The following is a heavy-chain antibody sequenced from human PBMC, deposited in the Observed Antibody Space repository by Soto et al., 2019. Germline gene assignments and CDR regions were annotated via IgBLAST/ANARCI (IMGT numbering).Heavy chain of an antibody. J-gene: IGHJ4*02. D-gene: IGHD6-13*01. CDR3: ARLQAAAGDNDVTFDY. CDR1: GYSFTSYW. CDR2: IDPSDSYT. V-gene: IGHV5-10-1*01. Sequence: EVQLVQSGAEVKKPGESLRISCKGSGYSFTSYWISWVRQMPGKGLEWMGRIDPSDSYTNYSPSFQGHVTISADKSIXSADLQWSSLKASDTAMYYCARLQAAAGDNDVTFDYWGQGTLVTVSS.